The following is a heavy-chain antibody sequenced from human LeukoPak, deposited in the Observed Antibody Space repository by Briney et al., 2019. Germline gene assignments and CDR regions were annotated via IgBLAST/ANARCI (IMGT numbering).Heavy chain of an antibody. CDR2: IYYTGNT. V-gene: IGHV4-59*12. D-gene: IGHD5-12*01. CDR3: ARAPDIVATYYFDY. Sequence: SETLSLTCTVSGGSISGYYWSWIRQSPGKGLEWIGFIYYTGNTNYNPSLESRLTISVDTSKNQFSLKLSSVTAADTAVYYCARAPDIVATYYFDYWGQGTLVTVSS. J-gene: IGHJ4*02. CDR1: GGSISGYY.